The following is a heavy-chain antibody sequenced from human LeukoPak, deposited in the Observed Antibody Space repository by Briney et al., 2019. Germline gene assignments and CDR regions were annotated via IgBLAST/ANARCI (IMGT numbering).Heavy chain of an antibody. CDR2: IYPGDSDT. Sequence: GESLQISCQGSGSTFTSYWIGWVRPLPGKGLEWMGIIYPGDSDTRYSPSFQGQVTISAVKSISTAYLQWSSLKASDTAMYYCARLPVTSPPHYYYYYGMDVWGQGTTVTVSS. D-gene: IGHD5-18*01. V-gene: IGHV5-51*01. CDR3: ARLPVTSPPHYYYYYGMDV. J-gene: IGHJ6*02. CDR1: GSTFTSYW.